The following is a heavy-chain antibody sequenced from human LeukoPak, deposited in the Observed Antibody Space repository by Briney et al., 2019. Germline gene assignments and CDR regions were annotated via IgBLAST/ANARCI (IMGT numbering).Heavy chain of an antibody. CDR2: IKQDGSEK. J-gene: IGHJ5*02. V-gene: IGHV3-7*01. CDR3: ARDSVGYSYGTNWFDL. Sequence: GGSLRLSCAASGFTFSSYWMSWVRQAPGKGLEWVANIKQDGSEKYYVDSVKGRFTISRDNAKNSLYLQMNSLRAEDTAVYYCARDSVGYSYGTNWFDLWGQGTLVTVSS. CDR1: GFTFSSYW. D-gene: IGHD5-18*01.